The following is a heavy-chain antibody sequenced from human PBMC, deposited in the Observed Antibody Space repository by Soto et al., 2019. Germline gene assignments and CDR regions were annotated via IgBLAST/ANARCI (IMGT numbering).Heavy chain of an antibody. D-gene: IGHD3-22*01. CDR3: ARDLGYYDSSGDY. CDR2: IYSGGST. V-gene: IGHV3-66*01. J-gene: IGHJ4*02. Sequence: GGSLRLSCAASGFTFSSYAMSWVRQAPGKGLEWVSVIYSGGSTYYADSVKGRFTISRDNSKNTLYLQMNSLRAEDTAVYYCARDLGYYDSSGDYWGQGALVTVSS. CDR1: GFTFSSYA.